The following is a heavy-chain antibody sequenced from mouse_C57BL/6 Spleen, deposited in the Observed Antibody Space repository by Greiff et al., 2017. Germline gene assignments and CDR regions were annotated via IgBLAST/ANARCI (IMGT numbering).Heavy chain of an antibody. CDR1: GYTFTSYW. CDR3: VYSKYYAMDY. CDR2: IYPSDSET. Sequence: QVQLQQPGAELVRPESSVKLSCKASGYTFTSYWMDWVKQRPGQGLEWIGNIYPSDSETHYNQKFKDKATLTVDKSSSTAYMQLSSLTSEDSAVXYCVYSKYYAMDYWGQGTSVTVSS. V-gene: IGHV1-61*01. J-gene: IGHJ4*01. D-gene: IGHD2-3*01.